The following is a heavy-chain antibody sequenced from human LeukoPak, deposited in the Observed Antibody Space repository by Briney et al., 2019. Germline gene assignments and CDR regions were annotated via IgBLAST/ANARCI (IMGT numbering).Heavy chain of an antibody. CDR2: IWYDGSNE. Sequence: GGSLRLSCAASGFTFSTYGMHWVRQAPGKGLEWVAVIWYDGSNEYYADSVKGRVTISRDNSMNTLYLQMNSLRAEDTAVYYCAKRDLGAVDYWGQGTLVTVSS. CDR3: AKRDLGAVDY. D-gene: IGHD1-26*01. V-gene: IGHV3-33*06. CDR1: GFTFSTYG. J-gene: IGHJ4*02.